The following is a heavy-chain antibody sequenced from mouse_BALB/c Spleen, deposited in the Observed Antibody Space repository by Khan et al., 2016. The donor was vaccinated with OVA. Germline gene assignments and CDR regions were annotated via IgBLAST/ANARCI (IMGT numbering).Heavy chain of an antibody. CDR1: GFTFSTYG. CDR3: ARLSYYYNSGAFTV. CDR2: INTGGHYT. Sequence: EVELVESGGDLVKTGGSLKLSCAASGFTFSTYGMSWVRQTPDKRLEWVATINTGGHYTSYIDNVKGRFTISRDNAENILYLQMTSLRSEDTAMYYCARLSYYYNSGAFTVWGQGTLVTVSA. V-gene: IGHV5-6*01. D-gene: IGHD1-1*02. J-gene: IGHJ3*01.